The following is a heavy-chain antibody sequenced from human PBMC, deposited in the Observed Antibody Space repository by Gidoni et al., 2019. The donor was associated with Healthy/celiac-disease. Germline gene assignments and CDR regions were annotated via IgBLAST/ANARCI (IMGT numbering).Heavy chain of an antibody. CDR2: INPNRGGT. J-gene: IGHJ6*04. V-gene: IGHV1-2*02. CDR3: ARGPPAIYGMDV. Sequence: QVQLVQSGAEVKKPGASVKVSCKASGYTFTGYYMHWVRQAPGQGLEWMGWINPNRGGTNYAQKFQGRVTMTRDTSISTAYMELSRLRSDDTAVYYCARGPPAIYGMDVWGKGTTVTVSS. CDR1: GYTFTGYY. D-gene: IGHD3-10*01.